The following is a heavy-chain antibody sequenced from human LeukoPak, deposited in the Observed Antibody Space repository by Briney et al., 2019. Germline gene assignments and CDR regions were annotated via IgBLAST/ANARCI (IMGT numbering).Heavy chain of an antibody. Sequence: SETLSLTCTVSGGSISSYYWSWIRQPPGKGLEWIGYIYYNGNTNYNPSLKSRVTISADTSKNQFSLKLSSVTAADTAVYYCARQAAALPYYFDYWGQGTLVTVSS. CDR2: IYYNGNT. J-gene: IGHJ4*02. CDR3: ARQAAALPYYFDY. CDR1: GGSISSYY. D-gene: IGHD6-13*01. V-gene: IGHV4-59*01.